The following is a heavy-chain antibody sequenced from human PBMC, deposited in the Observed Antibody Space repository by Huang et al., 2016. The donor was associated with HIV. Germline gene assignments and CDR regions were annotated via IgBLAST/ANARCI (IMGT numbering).Heavy chain of an antibody. CDR1: GFTFSSYS. D-gene: IGHD3-22*01. V-gene: IGHV3-21*01. CDR3: ATAPPYYYDSSGYYYGQDY. Sequence: EVQLVESGGNLVKPGGSLRLSCAASGFTFSSYSMNWVRQAAGKGLEWVSAISSSSSYIYYADSVKGRFTISRDNAKNSLYLQMSSLRAEDTAVYYCATAPPYYYDSSGYYYGQDYWGQGTLVTVSS. J-gene: IGHJ4*02. CDR2: ISSSSSYI.